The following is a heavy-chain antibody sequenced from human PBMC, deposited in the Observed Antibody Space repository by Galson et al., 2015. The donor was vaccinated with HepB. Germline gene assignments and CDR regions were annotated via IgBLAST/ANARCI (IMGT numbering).Heavy chain of an antibody. CDR3: ARGVEMATIRGNIDY. V-gene: IGHV4-59*01. D-gene: IGHD5-24*01. Sequence: ETLSLTCTVSGGSISSYYWSWIRQPPGKGLEWIGYIYYSGSTNYNPSLKSRVTISVDTSKNQFSLKLSSVTAADTAVYYCARGVEMATIRGNIDYWGQGTLVTVSS. CDR2: IYYSGST. J-gene: IGHJ4*02. CDR1: GGSISSYY.